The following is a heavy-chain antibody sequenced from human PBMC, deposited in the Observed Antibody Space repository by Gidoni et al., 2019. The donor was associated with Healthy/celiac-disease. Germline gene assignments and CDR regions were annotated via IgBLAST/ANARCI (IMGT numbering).Heavy chain of an antibody. CDR1: GYTFTSYD. Sequence: QVQLVQSGAEVKKPGASVKVSCKASGYTFTSYDINWVRQATGQGLEWRGWMNPNSGNTGNEQKFQGRVTMTRNTSISTAYMELRSLRSEDTAVYYCARGRQLVSYYYYGMDVWGQGTTVTVSS. D-gene: IGHD6-6*01. J-gene: IGHJ6*02. V-gene: IGHV1-8*01. CDR3: ARGRQLVSYYYYGMDV. CDR2: MNPNSGNT.